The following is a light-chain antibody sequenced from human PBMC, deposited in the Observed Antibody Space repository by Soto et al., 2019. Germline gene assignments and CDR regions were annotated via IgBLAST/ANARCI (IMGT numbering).Light chain of an antibody. V-gene: IGLV1-40*01. J-gene: IGLJ1*01. CDR2: GNS. Sequence: QSVLTQPPSVSGAPGQRVTISCTGSSSNNGAGYDVHWYQQLPGTAPKLLIYGNSNRPSGVPDRFSGSKSGTSAFLAITGLQAEDEADYYCQSYDSSLSGYVFGTGTKVTVL. CDR1: SSNNGAGYD. CDR3: QSYDSSLSGYV.